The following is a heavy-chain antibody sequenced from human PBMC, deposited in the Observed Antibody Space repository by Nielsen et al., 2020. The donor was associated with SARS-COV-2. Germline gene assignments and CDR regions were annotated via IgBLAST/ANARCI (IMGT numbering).Heavy chain of an antibody. Sequence: TLSLTCTVSGGSISSYYWSWIRQPPGKGLEWIGYIYYSGSTNYNPSLKSRVTISVDTSKNQFSLKLSSVTAADTAVYYCARGPTGIAAAMNWFDPWGQGTLVTVSS. D-gene: IGHD6-13*01. CDR1: GGSISSYY. CDR2: IYYSGST. V-gene: IGHV4-59*01. CDR3: ARGPTGIAAAMNWFDP. J-gene: IGHJ5*02.